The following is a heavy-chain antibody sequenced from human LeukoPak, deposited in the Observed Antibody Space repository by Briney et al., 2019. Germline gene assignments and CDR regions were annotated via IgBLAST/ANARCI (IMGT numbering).Heavy chain of an antibody. CDR1: GGSISSSSYY. J-gene: IGHJ4*02. V-gene: IGHV4-39*07. Sequence: PSETLSLTCTVSGGSISSSSYYWGWIRQPPGKGLEWIGSIYYSGSTYYNPSLKSRVTISVDTSKNQFSLKLSSVTAADTAVYYCARVRDGYVFDYWGQGTLVTVSS. D-gene: IGHD5-24*01. CDR2: IYYSGST. CDR3: ARVRDGYVFDY.